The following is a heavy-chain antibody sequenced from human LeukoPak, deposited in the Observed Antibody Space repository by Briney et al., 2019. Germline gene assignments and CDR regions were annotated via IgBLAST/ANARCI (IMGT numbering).Heavy chain of an antibody. CDR2: TYYRSKWYN. Sequence: SQTLSLTCAISGDSVSSNRAAWNWIRQSPSRGLEWLGRTYYRSKWYNDYAASVKSRITINPDTSKNQFSLQLNSVTPEDTAVYYCARESWDIEGYNWFDPWGQGTLVTVSS. J-gene: IGHJ5*02. D-gene: IGHD2-15*01. CDR3: ARESWDIEGYNWFDP. V-gene: IGHV6-1*01. CDR1: GDSVSSNRAA.